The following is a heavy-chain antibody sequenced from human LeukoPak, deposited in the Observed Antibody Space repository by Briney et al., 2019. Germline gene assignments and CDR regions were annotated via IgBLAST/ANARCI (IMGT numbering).Heavy chain of an antibody. V-gene: IGHV3-21*01. D-gene: IGHD6-19*01. J-gene: IGHJ4*02. CDR1: GFTFSSYA. CDR3: ARDRFGGWSSGGFDY. Sequence: GRSLRLSCAASGFTFSSYAMHWVRQAPGKGLEWVSFISSSSTYIYYADSVKGRFTISRDNAKNSLYLQMNSLRAEDTAVYYCARDRFGGWSSGGFDYWGQGTLVTVSS. CDR2: ISSSSTYI.